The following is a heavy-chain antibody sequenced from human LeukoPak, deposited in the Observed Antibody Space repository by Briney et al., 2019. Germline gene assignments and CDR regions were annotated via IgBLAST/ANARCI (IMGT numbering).Heavy chain of an antibody. J-gene: IGHJ4*02. CDR1: GFTFSSYS. V-gene: IGHV3-21*01. D-gene: IGHD6-13*01. CDR2: ISSSSSYI. Sequence: GGSLRLSCAASGFTFSSYSMNWVRQAPGKGLEWVSSISSSSSYIYYADSVKGRFTISRDNAKNSLYLQMNSLSAEDTAVYYCARDSLAEGYFDYWGQGTLVTVSS. CDR3: ARDSLAEGYFDY.